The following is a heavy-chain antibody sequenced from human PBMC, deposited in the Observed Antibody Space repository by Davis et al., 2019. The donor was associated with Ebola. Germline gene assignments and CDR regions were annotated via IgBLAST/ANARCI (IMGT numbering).Heavy chain of an antibody. D-gene: IGHD2-2*01. CDR3: ARIKYQMLLRLDS. J-gene: IGHJ5*01. CDR1: GGTFSGSY. V-gene: IGHV4-34*01. CDR2: IDHSGIT. Sequence: PSETLSLTCAVHGGTFSGSYWSWIRQPPGKGLEWIGEIDHSGITRYNPSLKSRLSLSVDTSQNQFSLNLMSVTAADTAVYYCARIKYQMLLRLDSWGQGTLVTVSS.